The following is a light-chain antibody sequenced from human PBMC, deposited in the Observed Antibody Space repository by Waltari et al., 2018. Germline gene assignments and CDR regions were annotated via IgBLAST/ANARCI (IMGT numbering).Light chain of an antibody. CDR2: GAS. V-gene: IGKV3-20*01. Sequence: EIVLSQSPDTLSLSPGERATLSCRPSQSIGRYLVWYQQKPGQAPRLLTSGASTRASGFPDIFRCSWSGTDFSLTISRLEPEDFAVYHCQKHDRLPATFGQGTKVEIK. CDR3: QKHDRLPAT. CDR1: QSIGRY. J-gene: IGKJ1*01.